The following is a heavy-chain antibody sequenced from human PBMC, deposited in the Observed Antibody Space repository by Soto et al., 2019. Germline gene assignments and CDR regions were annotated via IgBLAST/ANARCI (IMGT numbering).Heavy chain of an antibody. D-gene: IGHD3-3*01. Sequence: GESLKISCKGSGYSFTSYWIGWVRQMPGKGLEWMGIIYPGDSDTRYSPSFQGQVTISADKSISTAYLQWSSLKASDTDMNYCARHGPRTITIFPCFHPGGQETLVTVSS. CDR1: GYSFTSYW. J-gene: IGHJ5*02. CDR3: ARHGPRTITIFPCFHP. V-gene: IGHV5-51*01. CDR2: IYPGDSDT.